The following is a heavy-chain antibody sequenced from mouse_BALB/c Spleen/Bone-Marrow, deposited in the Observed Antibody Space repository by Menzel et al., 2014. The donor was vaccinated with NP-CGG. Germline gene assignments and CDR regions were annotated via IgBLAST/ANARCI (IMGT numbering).Heavy chain of an antibody. CDR3: ARGGNFLWYFDV. V-gene: IGHV1-9*01. D-gene: IGHD2-1*01. J-gene: IGHJ1*01. CDR1: GYTFRSHW. Sequence: QVQLQQSGAELMKPGASVKISCKATGYTFRSHWIEWVKQRPGHGLEWIGEILPGSGSTYYNEKFKGKATFTADTSSNTAYMQLSSLTSEDSAVYYCARGGNFLWYFDVWGARTTVTVSS. CDR2: ILPGSGST.